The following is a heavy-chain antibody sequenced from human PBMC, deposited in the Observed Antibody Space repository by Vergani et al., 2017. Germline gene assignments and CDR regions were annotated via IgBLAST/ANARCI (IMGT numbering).Heavy chain of an antibody. Sequence: QVQLVQSGAEVKKPGASVKVSCKASGYTFTGYYMHWVRQAPGQGLEWMGWINPNSGGTNYAQKFQGRVTITADESTSTAYMELSSLRSEDTAVYYCARTHSPGIAAAGPSIIHDAFDIWGQGTMVTVSS. J-gene: IGHJ3*02. D-gene: IGHD6-13*01. V-gene: IGHV1-2*02. CDR1: GYTFTGYY. CDR3: ARTHSPGIAAAGPSIIHDAFDI. CDR2: INPNSGGT.